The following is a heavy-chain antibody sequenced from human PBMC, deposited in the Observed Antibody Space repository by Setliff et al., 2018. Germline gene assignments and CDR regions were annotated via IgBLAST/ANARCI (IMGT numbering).Heavy chain of an antibody. CDR3: AGDRVVVLAGRRGFYFDC. J-gene: IGHJ4*01. Sequence: SETLSLTCTVPGGSISSHYWTWIRQPAGTGLSWIGRLYTSGDTNYNPSLKSRVSMSLDTSKNQFSLKLSSVTAADTAVYDCAGDRVVVLAGRRGFYFDCWGDVTLVTVS. V-gene: IGHV4-4*07. CDR1: GGSISSHY. D-gene: IGHD2-15*01. CDR2: LYTSGDT.